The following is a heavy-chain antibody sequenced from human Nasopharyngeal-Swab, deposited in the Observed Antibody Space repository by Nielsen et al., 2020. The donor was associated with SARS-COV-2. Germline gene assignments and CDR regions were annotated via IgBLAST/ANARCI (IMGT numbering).Heavy chain of an antibody. CDR2: IYYSGST. CDR3: ARVWITMVRGVIIETDESKYYFDY. CDR1: GGSISSYY. J-gene: IGHJ4*02. V-gene: IGHV4-59*01. D-gene: IGHD3-10*01. Sequence: SETLSLTCIVSGGSISSYYWSWIRQPPGKGLEWIGYIYYSGSTNYNPSLKSRVTISVDTSKNQFSLKLSSVTAADTAVYYCARVWITMVRGVIIETDESKYYFDYWGQGTLVTVSS.